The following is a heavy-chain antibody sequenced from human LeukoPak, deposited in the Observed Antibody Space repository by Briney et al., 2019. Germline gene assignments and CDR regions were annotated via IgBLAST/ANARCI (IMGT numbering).Heavy chain of an antibody. Sequence: GGSLRLSCAASGFTFSSYAMHWVRQAPGKGLEWVAVISYDGSNKYYADSVKGQFTISRDNSKNTLYLQMNSLRAEDTAVYYCARDDTFLGYCSGGSCYSIDYWGQGTLVTVSS. CDR3: ARDDTFLGYCSGGSCYSIDY. CDR2: ISYDGSNK. J-gene: IGHJ4*02. D-gene: IGHD2-15*01. V-gene: IGHV3-30-3*01. CDR1: GFTFSSYA.